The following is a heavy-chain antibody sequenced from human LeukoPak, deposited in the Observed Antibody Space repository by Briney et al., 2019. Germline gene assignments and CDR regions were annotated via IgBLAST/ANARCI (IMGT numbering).Heavy chain of an antibody. CDR2: ISYDGSNK. CDR3: AKSSGAYCVGAFDI. J-gene: IGHJ3*02. CDR1: GFTFSSYG. D-gene: IGHD3-10*01. Sequence: GGSLRLSCAASGFTFSSYGMHWVRQAPGKGLEWVAVISYDGSNKYYADSVKGRFTICRDNSKNTLYLKMNSLRTEDTAVYYCAKSSGAYCVGAFDIWGQGTMVTVSS. V-gene: IGHV3-30*18.